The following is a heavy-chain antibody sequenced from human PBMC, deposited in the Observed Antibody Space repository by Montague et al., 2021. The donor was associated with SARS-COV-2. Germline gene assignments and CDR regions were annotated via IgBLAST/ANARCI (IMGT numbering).Heavy chain of an antibody. CDR1: GGSISSFY. CDR2: IYDCGST. D-gene: IGHD2-15*01. J-gene: IGHJ1*01. V-gene: IGHV4-59*08. CDR3: ARHYSATLPAVY. Sequence: SETLSLTCTVSGGSISSFYWSWFRQPQGKGMDWIGYIYDCGSTNYNPSLTRRVTMSVETSKNQFSLKVNSVTAADTAVYYCARHYSATLPAVYWGQGTLVSVS.